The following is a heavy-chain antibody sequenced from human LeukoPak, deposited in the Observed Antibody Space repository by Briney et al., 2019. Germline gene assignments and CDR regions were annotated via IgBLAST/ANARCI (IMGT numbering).Heavy chain of an antibody. D-gene: IGHD3-22*01. CDR2: IIPILGIA. J-gene: IGHJ3*02. V-gene: IGHV1-69*04. CDR3: ARHESRPNGYYYDTPDAFDI. Sequence: ASVKVSCKAPGGTFSSYAISWVRQAPGQGLEWMGRIIPILGIANYAQKFQGRVTITADKSTSTAYMELSSLRSEDTAVYYCARHESRPNGYYYDTPDAFDIWGQGTMVTVSS. CDR1: GGTFSSYA.